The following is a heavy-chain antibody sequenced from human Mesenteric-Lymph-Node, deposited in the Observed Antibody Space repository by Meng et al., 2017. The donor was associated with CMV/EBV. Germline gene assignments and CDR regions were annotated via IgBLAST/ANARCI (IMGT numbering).Heavy chain of an antibody. CDR1: GFTFSSYS. Sequence: GESLKISCAASGFTFSSYSMNWVRQAPGKGLEWVSAISGSGGSTYYADSVKDRFTISRDNSKNTLYLQMISLRAEDAATFYCARSRGNLGPGTGMYYFDSWGQGTLVTVSS. J-gene: IGHJ4*02. V-gene: IGHV3-23*01. CDR2: ISGSGGST. CDR3: ARSRGNLGPGTGMYYFDS. D-gene: IGHD1-1*01.